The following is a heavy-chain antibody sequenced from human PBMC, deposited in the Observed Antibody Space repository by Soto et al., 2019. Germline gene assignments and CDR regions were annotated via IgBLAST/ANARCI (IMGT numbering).Heavy chain of an antibody. CDR3: VTAPALGFSKWFLL. Sequence: ASVKVSCKASGYSFSANYIHWVRQAPGQGLEWLGWINPHSGATNYAQKFLGRVTMSADTSASTAYMDLARLKSDDTAVYYCVTAPALGFSKWFLLWGRGPLVTVS. CDR2: INPHSGAT. J-gene: IGHJ5*02. V-gene: IGHV1-2*02. CDR1: GYSFSANY. D-gene: IGHD3-10*01.